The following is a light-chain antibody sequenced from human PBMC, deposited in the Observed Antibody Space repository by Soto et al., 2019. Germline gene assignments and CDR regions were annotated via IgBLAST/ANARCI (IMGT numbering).Light chain of an antibody. V-gene: IGKV3-20*01. CDR2: GAS. Sequence: EMVLTQSPGTLSLSPGERATLSCRASQSVSSNYLAWYQQRPGQAPRLLIFGASYRATGIPDRFSGSGSGTYFTLTISRLEPEDFAVYYCQQYGSSPPNFTFGPGTKVDSK. J-gene: IGKJ3*01. CDR1: QSVSSNY. CDR3: QQYGSSPPNFT.